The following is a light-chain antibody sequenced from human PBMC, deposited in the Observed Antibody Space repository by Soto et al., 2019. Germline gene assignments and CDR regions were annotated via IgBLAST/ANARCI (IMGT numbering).Light chain of an antibody. CDR3: QQYNSYKT. V-gene: IGKV1-5*03. Sequence: DIQMTQSPSTLSASVGDRVTITCRASQRISSWLAWYQQKPGKAPKLLIYKASSLESGVPSRFSGSGSGTEFTLTIISLQPDDFATYYCQQYNSYKTFGQGTKVEIK. J-gene: IGKJ1*01. CDR2: KAS. CDR1: QRISSW.